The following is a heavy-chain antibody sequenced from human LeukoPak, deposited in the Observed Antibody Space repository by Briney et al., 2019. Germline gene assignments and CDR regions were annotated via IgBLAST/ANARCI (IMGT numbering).Heavy chain of an antibody. D-gene: IGHD4-17*01. CDR3: ATDPYGDYAY. V-gene: IGHV1-24*01. CDR1: GYTHTELS. Sequence: ASVKVSGKVSGYTHTELSMHWVRQAPGKGLEWMGGFDPEDGETIYAQKFQGRVTMTEDTSTDTAYMELSSLRSEDTAVYYCATDPYGDYAYWGQGTLVTVSS. CDR2: FDPEDGET. J-gene: IGHJ4*02.